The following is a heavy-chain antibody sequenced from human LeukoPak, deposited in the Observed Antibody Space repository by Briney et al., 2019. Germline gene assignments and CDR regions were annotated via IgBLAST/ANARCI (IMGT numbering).Heavy chain of an antibody. CDR3: ARAAPAESHTRGSRYYYYYMDV. V-gene: IGHV4-34*01. Sequence: SETLSLTCAVGSLSGYYWSWIRQPPGKGLEWIGEINHSGSANHNPSLKSRVTISVDTSKNQFSLKLSSVTAADTAVYYCARAAPAESHTRGSRYYYYYMDVWGKGTTVTVSS. J-gene: IGHJ6*03. D-gene: IGHD3-16*01. CDR1: SLSGYY. CDR2: INHSGSA.